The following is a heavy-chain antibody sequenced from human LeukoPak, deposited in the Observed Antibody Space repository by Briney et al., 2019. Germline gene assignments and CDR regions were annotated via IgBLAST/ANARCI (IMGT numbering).Heavy chain of an antibody. J-gene: IGHJ3*02. CDR3: ARPENLGAPHVDDAFDI. Sequence: PGGSLRLSCAASGFTFSSYWMSWVRQAPGKGLEWVANIKQDGSEKYYVDSVKGRFTISRDNAKNSLYLQTNSLRAEDTAVYYCARPENLGAPHVDDAFDIWGQGTMVTVSS. V-gene: IGHV3-7*01. D-gene: IGHD1-26*01. CDR2: IKQDGSEK. CDR1: GFTFSSYW.